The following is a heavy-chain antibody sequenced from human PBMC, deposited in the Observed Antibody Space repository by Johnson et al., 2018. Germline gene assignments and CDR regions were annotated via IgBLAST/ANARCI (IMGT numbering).Heavy chain of an antibody. CDR3: AKDPGGYSSSSEYFQH. Sequence: QVQLLESGGGVVQPGRSXRLSCAASGFTFSSYAMHWVRQAPGKGLEWVAVISYDGSNKYYADSVKGRFTISRDNSKNTLYLQMNSLRAEDTAVYYCAKDPGGYSSSSEYFQHWGQGTLVTVSS. J-gene: IGHJ1*01. D-gene: IGHD6-13*01. CDR1: GFTFSSYA. V-gene: IGHV3-30-3*01. CDR2: ISYDGSNK.